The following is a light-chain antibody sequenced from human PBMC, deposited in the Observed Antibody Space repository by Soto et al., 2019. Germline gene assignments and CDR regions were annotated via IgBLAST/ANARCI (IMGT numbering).Light chain of an antibody. CDR1: QGIGDT. CDR3: QQYNFWPLT. Sequence: EVVMTQSPATLSVSPGEGVTLSCRASQGIGDTLAWYQHKPGQTPRLLIYDASTRATGIPARFGGSGSGTEFTLTITSLQSEDFAVYYCQQYNFWPLTFGGGTKVDIK. V-gene: IGKV3-15*01. J-gene: IGKJ4*01. CDR2: DAS.